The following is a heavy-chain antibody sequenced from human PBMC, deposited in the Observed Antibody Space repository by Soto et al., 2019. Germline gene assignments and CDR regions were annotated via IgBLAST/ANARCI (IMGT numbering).Heavy chain of an antibody. CDR1: GFTFGGFY. D-gene: IGHD3-22*01. Sequence: QVQLVESGGGSVKPGGSLRLSCAASGFTFGGFYMGWIRQAPGWGLEWVSFISGSGGIIYLADSVKGRFAISRDNTKNSLYLQMNSLRAEDTAVYYCGRDTYYDGSGYHSGGVDFWGQGTLVTVSS. CDR3: GRDTYYDGSGYHSGGVDF. J-gene: IGHJ4*02. CDR2: ISGSGGII. V-gene: IGHV3-11*01.